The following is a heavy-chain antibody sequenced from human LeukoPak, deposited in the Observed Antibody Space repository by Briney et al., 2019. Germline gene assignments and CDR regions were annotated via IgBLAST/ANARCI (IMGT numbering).Heavy chain of an antibody. CDR2: INHSGST. Sequence: SETLSLTCAVYGGSFSGYYWSWIRQPPGKGLEWIGKINHSGSTNYNPSLKSRVTISVDTSKNQFSLKLSSVTAADTAVYYCARRGQYGSGSYYGYYFDYWGQGTLVTVSS. V-gene: IGHV4-34*01. J-gene: IGHJ4*02. CDR1: GGSFSGYY. CDR3: ARRGQYGSGSYYGYYFDY. D-gene: IGHD3-10*01.